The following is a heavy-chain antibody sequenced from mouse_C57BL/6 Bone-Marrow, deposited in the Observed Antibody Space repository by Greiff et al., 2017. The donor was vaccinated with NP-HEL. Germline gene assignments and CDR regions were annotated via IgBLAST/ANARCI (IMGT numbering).Heavy chain of an antibody. D-gene: IGHD3-2*02. CDR3: AISSGYKYNSDY. CDR2: INPNNGGT. V-gene: IGHV1-26*01. J-gene: IGHJ2*01. Sequence: VQLQQSGPELVKPGASVKISCKASGYTFTDYYMNWVKQSHGKSLEWIGDINPNNGGTSYNQKFKGKATLTVDKSSSTAYMELRSLTSEDYAVDYCAISSGYKYNSDYWGQGTTLTVSS. CDR1: GYTFTDYY.